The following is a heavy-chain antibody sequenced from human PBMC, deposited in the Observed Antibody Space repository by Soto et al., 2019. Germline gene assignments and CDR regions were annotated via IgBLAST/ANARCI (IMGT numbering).Heavy chain of an antibody. D-gene: IGHD6-19*01. CDR2: ISSGGDYT. Sequence: QMQLVESGGGLVKPEGSLRLSCAASGFTFSYFYMAWIRQAPGKGLEWVAYISSGGDYTTYADSVKGRFTVSRDNDKNTLYLQMNNLRAEDTAVYYCARSGIPVNWFDPWGQGTLVSVSS. CDR3: ARSGIPVNWFDP. J-gene: IGHJ5*02. CDR1: GFTFSYFY. V-gene: IGHV3-11*05.